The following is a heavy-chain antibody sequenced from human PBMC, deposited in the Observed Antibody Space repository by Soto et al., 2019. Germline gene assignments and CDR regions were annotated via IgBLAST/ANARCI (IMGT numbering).Heavy chain of an antibody. CDR1: GGSISSTNW. CDR2: IYHSGST. Sequence: SETLSLTCAVSGGSISSTNWWSWVRQPPGKGLEWIGDIYHSGSTNYNPSLKSRVTISVDKSKNQFSLRLSSVTAADTAVYYCARRSYGDYVYYYYGMDVWGQGTTVTVSS. V-gene: IGHV4-4*02. D-gene: IGHD4-17*01. J-gene: IGHJ6*02. CDR3: ARRSYGDYVYYYYGMDV.